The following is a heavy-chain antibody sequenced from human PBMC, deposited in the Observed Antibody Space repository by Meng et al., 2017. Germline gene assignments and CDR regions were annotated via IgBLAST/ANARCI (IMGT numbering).Heavy chain of an antibody. D-gene: IGHD3-10*01. Sequence: ASVKVSCKASGYTFTGYYMHWVRQAPGQGLEWMGWINPNSGGTNHAQKFQGRVTMTRDTSISTAYMELSRLRSDDTAVYYCARDWGWFGELYAFDIWGQGTMVTVSS. CDR3: ARDWGWFGELYAFDI. CDR2: INPNSGGT. J-gene: IGHJ3*02. CDR1: GYTFTGYY. V-gene: IGHV1-2*02.